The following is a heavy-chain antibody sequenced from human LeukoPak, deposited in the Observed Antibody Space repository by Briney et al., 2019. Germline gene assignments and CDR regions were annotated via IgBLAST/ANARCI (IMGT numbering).Heavy chain of an antibody. Sequence: SETLSLTCAVYGGSFSGYYWSWIRQPPGKGLEWIGEINHSGSTNYNPSLKSRVTISVDTSKNQFSLKVSSVTAADTAVYYCAREGSDGYLFDYWGQGSLVIVSS. CDR3: AREGSDGYLFDY. D-gene: IGHD3-16*01. J-gene: IGHJ4*02. CDR2: INHSGST. V-gene: IGHV4-34*01. CDR1: GGSFSGYY.